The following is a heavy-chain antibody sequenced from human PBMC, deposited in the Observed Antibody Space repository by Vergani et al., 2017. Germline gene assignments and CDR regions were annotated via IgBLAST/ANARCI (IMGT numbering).Heavy chain of an antibody. CDR3: ASLGTGYNWNAVDY. J-gene: IGHJ4*02. CDR2: IYYSGST. V-gene: IGHV4-59*01. D-gene: IGHD1-1*01. Sequence: QVQLQESGPGLVKPSQTLSLTCTVSGGSISSYYWSWIRQPPGKGLEWIGYIYYSGSTNYNPSLKSRVTISVDTSKNQFSLKLSSVTAADTAVYYCASLGTGYNWNAVDYWGQGTLVTVSS. CDR1: GGSISSYY.